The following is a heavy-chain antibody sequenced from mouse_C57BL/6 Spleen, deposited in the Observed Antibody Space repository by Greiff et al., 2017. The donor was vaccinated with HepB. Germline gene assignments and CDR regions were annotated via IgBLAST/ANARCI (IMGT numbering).Heavy chain of an antibody. CDR2: ISSGSSTI. V-gene: IGHV5-17*01. CDR3: ARAGTDY. J-gene: IGHJ2*01. CDR1: GFTFSDYG. D-gene: IGHD4-1*01. Sequence: EVKLVESGGGLVKPGGSLKLSCAASGFTFSDYGMHWVRQAPETGLEWVAYISSGSSTIYYADTVKCRFTISRDNAKNTLFLQMTSLRSEDTAMYYCARAGTDYWGQGTTLTVSS.